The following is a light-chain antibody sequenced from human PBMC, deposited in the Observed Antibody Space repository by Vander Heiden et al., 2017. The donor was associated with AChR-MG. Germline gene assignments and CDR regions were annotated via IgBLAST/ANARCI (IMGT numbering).Light chain of an antibody. J-gene: IGLJ2*01. V-gene: IGLV2-14*01. CDR1: SSAVGGYKY. Sequence: SALIQPASVPVSPGQSITIFCTGTSSAVGGYKYVSWYQQRPGKAPNLIMYDVTKRPAGVSKRFSGSRSGNTASLTISGLQAEDEADYYCSSYTSTSSLGIFGEGTKLTVL. CDR3: SSYTSTSSLGI. CDR2: DVT.